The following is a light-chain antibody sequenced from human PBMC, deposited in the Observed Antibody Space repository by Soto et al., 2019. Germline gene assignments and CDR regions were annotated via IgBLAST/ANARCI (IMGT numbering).Light chain of an antibody. V-gene: IGKV1-39*01. J-gene: IGKJ2*01. CDR2: AAS. CDR3: QQSYSTPYT. Sequence: DIQMTQSPSSLSASVGDRVTITCRASQSISSYLHWYQQKPGKAPKLLIYAASSLQSGVPSRFSGSGSVTDFTLTISSLQPEDFATYDCQQSYSTPYTFGQGTKLEIK. CDR1: QSISSY.